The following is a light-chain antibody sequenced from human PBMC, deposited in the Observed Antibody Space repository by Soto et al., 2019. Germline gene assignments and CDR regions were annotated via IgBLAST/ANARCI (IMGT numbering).Light chain of an antibody. CDR3: CSAGNSPSAVV. Sequence: QSALTQPASVSGSPGQSITISCTGTSSDVGNYNLVSWYQHHPGTAPKLRIYEVSKRPSGVSNRFSGSKSGNTASLTISGLLAEDEADYYCCSAGNSPSAVVFGGGTKLTVL. J-gene: IGLJ2*01. CDR2: EVS. CDR1: SSDVGNYNL. V-gene: IGLV2-23*02.